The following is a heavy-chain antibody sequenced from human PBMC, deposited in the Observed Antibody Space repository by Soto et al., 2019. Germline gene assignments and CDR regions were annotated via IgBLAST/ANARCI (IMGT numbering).Heavy chain of an antibody. J-gene: IGHJ4*02. CDR3: SRGILV. CDR1: GGSMNSGGYC. Sequence: QVQLQESGPGLVKPSQTLSLTCTVSGGSMNSGGYCWSWIRQHPGEGLEWIGCISYGGTTSYNPSLNSRFIISVDTSKNQFSLKLTSVTAADTAVYYCSRGILVWGEGTLITVSS. D-gene: IGHD2-15*01. V-gene: IGHV4-31*03. CDR2: ISYGGTT.